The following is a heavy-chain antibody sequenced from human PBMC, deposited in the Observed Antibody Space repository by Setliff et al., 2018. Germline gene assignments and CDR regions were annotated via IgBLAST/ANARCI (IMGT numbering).Heavy chain of an antibody. V-gene: IGHV1-18*01. J-gene: IGHJ5*02. CDR2: ISGYTGDT. Sequence: ASVKVSCKTSGFMFSTYGLSWVRQAPGQAPEWIGCISGYTGDTNYAPKFRDRVTLTIDPSSTTAYMELRSLRVDDSAVYHCARDLPVVTWGQGTLVTVSS. CDR1: GFMFSTYG. D-gene: IGHD2-15*01. CDR3: ARDLPVVT.